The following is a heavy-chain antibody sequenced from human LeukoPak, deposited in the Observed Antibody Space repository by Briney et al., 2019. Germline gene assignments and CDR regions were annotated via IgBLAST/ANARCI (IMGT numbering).Heavy chain of an antibody. V-gene: IGHV1-46*01. J-gene: IGHJ4*02. CDR1: GYTFTSYY. D-gene: IGHD3-22*01. Sequence: ASVKVSCKASGYTFTSYYMHWVRQAPGQGLEWMGIINPSGGSTSYAQKFQGRVTMTRDTSTSTVYMELSSLRSEDTAVYYCARALYYYDSSGYYGDIDYWGQGTLVTVSS. CDR3: ARALYYYDSSGYYGDIDY. CDR2: INPSGGST.